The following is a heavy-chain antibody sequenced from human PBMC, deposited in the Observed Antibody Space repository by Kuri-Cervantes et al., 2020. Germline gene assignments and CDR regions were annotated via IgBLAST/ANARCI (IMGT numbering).Heavy chain of an antibody. D-gene: IGHD5-18*01. CDR1: GYSFTSYW. CDR2: IYPGDSDT. V-gene: IGHV5-51*01. J-gene: IGHJ4*02. CDR3: ARRQLWLDY. Sequence: KVSCKGSGYSFTSYWIGWVRQMPGKGLEWMGIIYPGDSDTRYNPSFQGQVTISVDKSISTAYLQWNSLRASDTAMYYCARRQLWLDYWGQGTLVTVSS.